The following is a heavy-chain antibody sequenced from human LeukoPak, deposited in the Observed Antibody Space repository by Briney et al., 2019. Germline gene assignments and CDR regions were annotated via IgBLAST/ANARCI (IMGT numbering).Heavy chain of an antibody. D-gene: IGHD3-10*01. CDR3: ARSGGDLLRRRAFDY. Sequence: SETLSLTCAVYGGSFSGYYWSWIRQPPGKGLEWIGYIYYSGSTYYNPSLKSRVTISVDTSKNQFSLKLSSVTAADTAVYYCARSGGDLLRRRAFDYWGQGTLVTVSS. V-gene: IGHV4-59*08. CDR1: GGSFSGYY. CDR2: IYYSGST. J-gene: IGHJ4*02.